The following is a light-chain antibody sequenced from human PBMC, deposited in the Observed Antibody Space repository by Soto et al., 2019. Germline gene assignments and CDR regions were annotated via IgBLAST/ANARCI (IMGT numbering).Light chain of an antibody. V-gene: IGLV1-51*01. CDR1: NSNIQNNY. J-gene: IGLJ2*01. CDR2: DTN. CDR3: GTWDYSLSAVV. Sequence: QSVLTQPPSVSAAPGQKVTISCSGSNSNIQNNYVSWYQQLPGTAPKVLIYDTNKRPSGIPDRFSGSKSGTSATLGITGLQTGDEAVYYCGTWDYSLSAVVFGGGTKLTVL.